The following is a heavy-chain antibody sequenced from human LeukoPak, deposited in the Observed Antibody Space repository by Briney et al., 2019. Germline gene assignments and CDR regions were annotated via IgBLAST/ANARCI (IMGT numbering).Heavy chain of an antibody. CDR1: GFTFSSYA. V-gene: IGHV3-23*01. D-gene: IGHD3-3*01. CDR3: AKLGDFSPHFSAFDY. J-gene: IGHJ4*02. Sequence: GGSLRLSCAASGFTFSSYAMSWVRQAPGKGLEWVSAISGSGGSTYYADSVKGRSTISRDNSKNTLYLQMNSLRAEDTAVYYCAKLGDFSPHFSAFDYWGQGTLVTVSS. CDR2: ISGSGGST.